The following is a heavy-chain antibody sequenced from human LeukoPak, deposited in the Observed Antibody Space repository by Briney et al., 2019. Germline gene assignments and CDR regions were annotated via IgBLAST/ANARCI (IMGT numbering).Heavy chain of an antibody. CDR1: GYTFNGYY. J-gene: IGHJ3*02. CDR3: ARDNVVWSDNGVEDAFDI. V-gene: IGHV1-2*02. Sequence: ASVKVSCKASGYTFNGYYIHWVRQAPGQGLEWMGWIDPKSGGTLYAQSFQGRVTMTRDTSITTAYMDVSSLRSDDTALYYCARDNVVWSDNGVEDAFDIWGQGTMVTVTS. CDR2: IDPKSGGT. D-gene: IGHD4-17*01.